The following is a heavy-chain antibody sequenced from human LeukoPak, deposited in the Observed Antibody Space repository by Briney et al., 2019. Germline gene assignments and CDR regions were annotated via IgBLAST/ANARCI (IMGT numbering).Heavy chain of an antibody. J-gene: IGHJ4*02. D-gene: IGHD6-19*01. V-gene: IGHV4-59*01. Sequence: KPSETLSLTCRVSGDPISSYYWSWIRQPPGKGLEWIGYIYYSGSTKYNPSLKCRVTLLADTSKNQLFLKLSSVTAADTAVYYCARAKSGVAGFFDYWGQGALVTVSS. CDR2: IYYSGST. CDR3: ARAKSGVAGFFDY. CDR1: GDPISSYY.